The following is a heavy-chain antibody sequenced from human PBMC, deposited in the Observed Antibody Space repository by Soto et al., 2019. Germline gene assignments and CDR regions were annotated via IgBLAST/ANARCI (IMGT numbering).Heavy chain of an antibody. Sequence: GGSLRLSCAASGFTFSSYAMSWVRQAPGKGLEWVSAISGSGGSTYYADSVKGRFTISRDNSKNTLYLQMNSLRAEDTAVYYCAKDIRDVYCSSTSCYNYYYGMDVWGQGTTVTVSS. J-gene: IGHJ6*02. CDR3: AKDIRDVYCSSTSCYNYYYGMDV. V-gene: IGHV3-23*01. CDR1: GFTFSSYA. D-gene: IGHD2-2*02. CDR2: ISGSGGST.